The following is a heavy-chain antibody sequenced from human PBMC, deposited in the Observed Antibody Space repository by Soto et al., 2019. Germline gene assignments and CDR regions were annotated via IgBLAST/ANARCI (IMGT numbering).Heavy chain of an antibody. J-gene: IGHJ3*01. CDR2: ICHDGSQK. Sequence: QVQLVESGGGVVQPGTSLRLSCVATGFTFSNYGIHWVRQAPGRGLEWVAVICHDGSQKYLTDSVRGRFTISRDNSKNTVYLQMNSLRVEDTAVYYCEGRDDPFHVWGQGTMVTVSS. CDR1: GFTFSNYG. CDR3: EGRDDPFHV. V-gene: IGHV3-33*01.